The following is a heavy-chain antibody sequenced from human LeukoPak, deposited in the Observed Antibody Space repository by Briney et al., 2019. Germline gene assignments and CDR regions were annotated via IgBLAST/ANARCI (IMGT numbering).Heavy chain of an antibody. D-gene: IGHD4-17*01. J-gene: IGHJ4*02. V-gene: IGHV4-4*02. Sequence: SETLSLTCAVSGGSISSSTWWNWVRQPPGKGLEWIGQIYHSGSTNYNPSLKSRVTVSVDKSKNHFSLKLSSVTAADTAVYYCARAYGDYARFDSWGQGTLVTVSS. CDR2: IYHSGST. CDR3: ARAYGDYARFDS. CDR1: GGSISSSTW.